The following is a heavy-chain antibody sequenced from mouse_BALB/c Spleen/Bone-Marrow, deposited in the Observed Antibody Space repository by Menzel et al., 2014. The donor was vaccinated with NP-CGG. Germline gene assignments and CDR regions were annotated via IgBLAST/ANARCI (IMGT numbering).Heavy chain of an antibody. CDR1: GYTFTSYW. CDR3: ARESYYYENYAMDY. Sequence: DLVKPGASVKLSCKASGYTFTSYWINWIKQRPGQGLEWIGRIAPGSGSTYYNGMFKGEATLTVDTSSSTAYIQLSSLSSEDSAVYFCARESYYYENYAMDYWGQGTSVTVSS. D-gene: IGHD1-1*01. CDR2: IAPGSGST. V-gene: IGHV1S41*01. J-gene: IGHJ4*01.